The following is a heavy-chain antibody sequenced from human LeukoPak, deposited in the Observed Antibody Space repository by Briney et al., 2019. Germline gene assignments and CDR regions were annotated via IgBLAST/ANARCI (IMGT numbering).Heavy chain of an antibody. CDR3: ARSGIVVAGSPFDY. V-gene: IGHV4-39*01. D-gene: IGHD6-19*01. J-gene: IGHJ4*02. CDR1: GGSISSSSYY. CDR2: IYYSGST. Sequence: SETLSLTCTVSGGSISSSSYYWGWIRQPPGKGLEWIGSIYYSGSTYYNPSLKSRVTISVDTSKNQFSLKLSSVTAADTAVYYCARSGIVVAGSPFDYWGQGTLVTVSS.